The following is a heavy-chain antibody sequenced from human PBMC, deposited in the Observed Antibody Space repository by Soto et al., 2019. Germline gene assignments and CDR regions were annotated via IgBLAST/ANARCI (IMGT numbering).Heavy chain of an antibody. V-gene: IGHV3-30-3*01. J-gene: IGHJ4*02. Sequence: QVQLVESGGGVVQPGTSLRLSCEASEFLFSSYAMHWVRQPPGKGLQWVALISYDGSNKNYPDSVKGRFTISRDNSKKTLFLQMDSLRPEDTAVYYCARVPDYPYYFDLWGQGTLVTVSS. D-gene: IGHD4-17*01. CDR1: EFLFSSYA. CDR3: ARVPDYPYYFDL. CDR2: ISYDGSNK.